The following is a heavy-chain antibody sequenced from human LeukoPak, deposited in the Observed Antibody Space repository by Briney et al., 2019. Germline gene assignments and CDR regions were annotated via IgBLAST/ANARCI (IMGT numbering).Heavy chain of an antibody. V-gene: IGHV3-73*01. Sequence: GGSLRLSCAASGFTFSGSTIHWVRQASGKGLEWVGRIRSKLNSYATAYTASVQGRFAISRDDSKNTAYLRINSLKTEDAAVYYCTRQGLNWGQGTLVTVSS. CDR2: IRSKLNSYAT. J-gene: IGHJ4*02. CDR3: TRQGLN. CDR1: GFTFSGST.